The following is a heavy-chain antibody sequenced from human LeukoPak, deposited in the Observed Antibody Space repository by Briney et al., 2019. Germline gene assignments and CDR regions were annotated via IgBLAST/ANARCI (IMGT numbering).Heavy chain of an antibody. V-gene: IGHV3-30*02. CDR1: GFTFSSYG. Sequence: GGSLRLSCAASGFTFSSYGMHWVRQAPGKGLEWVAFIRYDGSNKYYADSVKGRFTISRDNSKNTLYLQMNSLRAEDTAVYYCAKDRYHYDSSGLHWGQGTLVTVSS. D-gene: IGHD3-22*01. CDR2: IRYDGSNK. CDR3: AKDRYHYDSSGLH. J-gene: IGHJ4*02.